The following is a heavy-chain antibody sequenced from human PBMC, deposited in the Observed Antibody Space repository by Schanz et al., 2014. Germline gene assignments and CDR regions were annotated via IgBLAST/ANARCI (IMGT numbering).Heavy chain of an antibody. J-gene: IGHJ3*01. CDR1: GYIFGSHG. D-gene: IGHD3-9*01. Sequence: QVQLVQSAPEVKKPGASVKVSCKASGYIFGSHGMTWVRQAPGQGPEWMGWISAFDDKTDYAQNFQGRLIMTTDTSTTTVYMELRGLRSDDTAVYYCARETTIITGGAFDVWGQGTMVTVSS. V-gene: IGHV1-18*01. CDR2: ISAFDDKT. CDR3: ARETTIITGGAFDV.